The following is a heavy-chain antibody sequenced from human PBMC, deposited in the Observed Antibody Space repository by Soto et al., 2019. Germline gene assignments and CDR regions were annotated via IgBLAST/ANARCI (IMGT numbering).Heavy chain of an antibody. V-gene: IGHV1-69*02. Sequence: QVQLVQSGAEVKKPGSSVKVSCEASGGTFSSYSFSWVRQAPGQGLEWMGRVIPILGMANYAQKFQGRVTITEDKSTSTVYMELSSLRSEDTAVYYCARGGAVVVPGAVDRHNWFDPWAREPWSPSPQ. CDR2: VIPILGMA. CDR3: ARGGAVVVPGAVDRHNWFDP. J-gene: IGHJ5*02. D-gene: IGHD2-2*01. CDR1: GGTFSSYS.